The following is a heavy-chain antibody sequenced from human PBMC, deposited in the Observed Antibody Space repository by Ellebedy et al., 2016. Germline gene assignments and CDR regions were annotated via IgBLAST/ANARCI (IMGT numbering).Heavy chain of an antibody. CDR1: GFTFDDYA. J-gene: IGHJ6*02. CDR2: ISWNSAAI. D-gene: IGHD3-10*01. Sequence: GGSLRLXCAASGFTFDDYALHWVRQAPGKGLEWVSGISWNSAAIGYGESVKGRFTISRDSAKNYLYLQMNSLRAEDTAVYYCARDLVTMALRFYYFGMDVWGQGTTVTVSS. V-gene: IGHV3-9*01. CDR3: ARDLVTMALRFYYFGMDV.